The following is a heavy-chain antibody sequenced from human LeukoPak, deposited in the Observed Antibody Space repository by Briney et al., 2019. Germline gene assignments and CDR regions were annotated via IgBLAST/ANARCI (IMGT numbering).Heavy chain of an antibody. CDR1: GFTFSSYA. CDR2: MGGSGDSP. V-gene: IGHV3-23*01. CDR3: ARDWSADY. J-gene: IGHJ4*02. Sequence: GGSLRLTCTASGFTFSSYAMTWVRQAPGKGLEWVSAMGGSGDSPKYADSVKSRFTMSRDSSKNTVYLQMNSLRPEDTAVYYCARDWSADYWGQGTLVTVPS.